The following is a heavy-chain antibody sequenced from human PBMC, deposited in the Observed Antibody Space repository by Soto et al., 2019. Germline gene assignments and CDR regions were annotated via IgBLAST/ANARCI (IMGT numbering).Heavy chain of an antibody. V-gene: IGHV3-30*18. J-gene: IGHJ4*02. D-gene: IGHD5-18*01. CDR1: GFTFSSYG. CDR3: WKGHRISEYSYGYSYYFDY. Sequence: GGSLRLSCAASGFTFSSYGMHWVRQAPGKGLEWVSVISYDGSNKYYAYSVKGRFTISRDNSKNTLYLQMNSLRAEDTAVYYCWKGHRISEYSYGYSYYFDYWGQGTLVTVSS. CDR2: ISYDGSNK.